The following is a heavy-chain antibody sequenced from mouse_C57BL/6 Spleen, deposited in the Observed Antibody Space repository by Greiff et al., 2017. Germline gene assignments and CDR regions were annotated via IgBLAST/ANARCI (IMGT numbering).Heavy chain of an antibody. V-gene: IGHV1-39*01. D-gene: IGHD2-4*01. CDR1: GYSFTDYN. CDR2: INPNTGTT. CDR3: TKGDDYDGYYALDY. Sequence: VQLQQSGPELVKPGASVKLSCKASGYSFTDYNMHWVKQSTGQGLEWIGAINPNTGTTSYNQKFKGKATMTVDQSSSTAYMQLSSLTSEDSAVYYCTKGDDYDGYYALDYWGKGTSVTVSS. J-gene: IGHJ4*01.